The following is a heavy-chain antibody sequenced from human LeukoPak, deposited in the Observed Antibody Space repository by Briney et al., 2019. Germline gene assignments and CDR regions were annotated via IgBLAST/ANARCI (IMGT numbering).Heavy chain of an antibody. Sequence: SETLSLTCTVSGGSISSNYWSWIRQPPGKGLEWIGYIYYSGSTNYNPSLKSRVSISVDTSKNQFSLKLSSVTAADTAVYYCARGGEGYSGYDFPPRYDWFDPWGQGTLVTVSS. CDR1: GGSISSNY. J-gene: IGHJ5*02. CDR3: ARGGEGYSGYDFPPRYDWFDP. V-gene: IGHV4-59*01. CDR2: IYYSGST. D-gene: IGHD5-12*01.